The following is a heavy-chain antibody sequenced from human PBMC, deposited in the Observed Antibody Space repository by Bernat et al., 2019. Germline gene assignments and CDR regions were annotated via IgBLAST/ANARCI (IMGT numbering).Heavy chain of an antibody. V-gene: IGHV4-39*01. D-gene: IGHD6-13*01. Sequence: QLQLQESGPGLVKPSETLSLTCTVSGGSISSSSYYWGWIRQPPGKGLEWIGSIYYSGSTYYNPALSSRITISVDTAKSQFSLKRSSVTGADTAVYYCARQGSSSSGGTSESFDYWGQGTLVTVSS. CDR2: IYYSGST. J-gene: IGHJ4*02. CDR3: ARQGSSSSGGTSESFDY. CDR1: GGSISSSSYY.